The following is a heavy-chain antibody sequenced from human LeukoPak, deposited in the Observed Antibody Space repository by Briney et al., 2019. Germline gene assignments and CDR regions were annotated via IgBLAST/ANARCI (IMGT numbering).Heavy chain of an antibody. J-gene: IGHJ5*02. CDR3: AKLYSSASWFDP. D-gene: IGHD6-19*01. CDR1: GGSISSTNW. V-gene: IGHV4-4*02. CDR2: IYHRGST. Sequence: SETLSLTCAVTGGSISSTNWWSWVRQPPGKGLEWIGEIYHRGSTNFNPSLKSRVIISLDKSKNQFSLGLSSMTAADTAVYYCAKLYSSASWFDPWGQGTLVTVSS.